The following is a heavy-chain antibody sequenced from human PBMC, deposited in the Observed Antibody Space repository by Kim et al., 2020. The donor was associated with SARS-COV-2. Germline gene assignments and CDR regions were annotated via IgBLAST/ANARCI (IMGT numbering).Heavy chain of an antibody. Sequence: IYYADSVKGRFTIARDNAKNSLYLQMSSLRDEDTAVYYCARDKGAGNFDYWGQGTLVTVSS. V-gene: IGHV3-48*02. CDR3: ARDKGAGNFDY. J-gene: IGHJ4*02. CDR2: I. D-gene: IGHD1-1*01.